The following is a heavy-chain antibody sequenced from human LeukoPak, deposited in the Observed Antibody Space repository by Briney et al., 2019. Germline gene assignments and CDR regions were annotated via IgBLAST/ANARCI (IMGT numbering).Heavy chain of an antibody. Sequence: ASVKVSCKASGYTFTGYYMHWVRQAPGQGLEWMGWISAYNGNTNYAQKLQGRVTMTTDTSTSTAYMELRSLRSDDTAVYYCARDEGIVGATRDFDYWGQGTLVTVSS. CDR1: GYTFTGYY. D-gene: IGHD1-26*01. V-gene: IGHV1-18*04. J-gene: IGHJ4*02. CDR3: ARDEGIVGATRDFDY. CDR2: ISAYNGNT.